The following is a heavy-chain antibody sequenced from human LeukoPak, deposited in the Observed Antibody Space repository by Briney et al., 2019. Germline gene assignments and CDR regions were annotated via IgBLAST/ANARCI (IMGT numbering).Heavy chain of an antibody. Sequence: SETLSLTCTASGASISRYYWSWIRQPREKGLEWIGYVYNSGTTNYNPSLKRLVTISVDTSKNQFSPKLTSVTAADTAVYYCARYSFPAWRSFDCWGQGTLVTV. D-gene: IGHD2-15*01. J-gene: IGHJ4*02. CDR2: VYNSGTT. CDR1: GASISRYY. CDR3: ARYSFPAWRSFDC. V-gene: IGHV4-59*01.